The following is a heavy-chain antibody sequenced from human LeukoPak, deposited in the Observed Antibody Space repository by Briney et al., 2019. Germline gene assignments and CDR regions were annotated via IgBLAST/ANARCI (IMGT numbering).Heavy chain of an antibody. CDR2: INPNSGGT. J-gene: IGHJ5*02. CDR3: ARDAPTTAWGNRFDP. Sequence: ASVQVSCKASGYTFTGYYMHWVRQAPGQGLEWMGWINPNSGGTNYAQKFQGRVTMTRDTSISTAYMELSRLRSDDTAVYYCARDAPTTAWGNRFDPWGQGTLVTVTS. V-gene: IGHV1-2*02. CDR1: GYTFTGYY. D-gene: IGHD4-11*01.